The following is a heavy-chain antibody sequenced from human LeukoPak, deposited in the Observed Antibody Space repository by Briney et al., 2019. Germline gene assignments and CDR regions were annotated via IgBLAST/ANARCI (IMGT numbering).Heavy chain of an antibody. Sequence: SATLSLTCTVSGGSISSYYWSWIRQPPGKGLEWFGYIYYSGSTNYNPSLKSRVTISVDTSKDQFSLKLSSVTAADTAVYYCARGGLGYCSSTSCYKPTYYYYMDVWGKGTTVTVSS. CDR1: GGSISSYY. CDR2: IYYSGST. J-gene: IGHJ6*03. D-gene: IGHD2-2*02. V-gene: IGHV4-59*01. CDR3: ARGGLGYCSSTSCYKPTYYYYMDV.